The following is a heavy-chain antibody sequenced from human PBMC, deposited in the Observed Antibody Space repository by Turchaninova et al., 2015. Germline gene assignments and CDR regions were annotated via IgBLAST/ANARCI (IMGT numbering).Heavy chain of an antibody. V-gene: IGHV4-39*07. J-gene: IGHJ6*03. CDR1: GGPLTSRSFY. D-gene: IGHD2-15*01. CDR2: IYYSGST. Sequence: QLQLPESGPGLVKPSETPSLTCPVSGGPLTSRSFYGGWLRQPPGKGLEWIGSIYYSGSTYYNPSLKSRVTISVDTSKNQFSLKLNSVTAADTAVYYCANQYCSGGSCYRIYYYYMDVWGKGTTVTVSS. CDR3: ANQYCSGGSCYRIYYYYMDV.